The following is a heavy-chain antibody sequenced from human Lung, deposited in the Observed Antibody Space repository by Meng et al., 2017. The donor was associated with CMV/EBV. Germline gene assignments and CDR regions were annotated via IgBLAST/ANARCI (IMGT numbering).Heavy chain of an antibody. D-gene: IGHD6-19*01. Sequence: GQLVQSGAEGKKPGASVKVSCKASGYTFTGYYMHWVRQAPGQGLEWMGRINPNSGGTNYAQKFQGRVTMTRDTSISTAYMELSRLRSDDTAVYYCAHQAVAGTRGWFDPWGQGTLVTVSS. CDR2: INPNSGGT. CDR3: AHQAVAGTRGWFDP. CDR1: GYTFTGYY. J-gene: IGHJ5*02. V-gene: IGHV1-2*06.